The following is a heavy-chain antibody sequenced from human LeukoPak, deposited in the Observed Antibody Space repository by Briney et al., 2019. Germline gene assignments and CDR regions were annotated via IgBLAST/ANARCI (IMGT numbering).Heavy chain of an antibody. CDR2: INPNSGGT. CDR3: ARILTTATTMDY. CDR1: GYTFTGYY. Sequence: ASVTVSCMASGYTFTGYYMHWVRQAPGQGLEWMGWINPNSGGTNYAQRFQGRVTMTRDTSISTAYMYLSRLRSDDTAVYYCARILTTATTMDYWGQGTLVTVSS. J-gene: IGHJ4*02. D-gene: IGHD4-17*01. V-gene: IGHV1-2*02.